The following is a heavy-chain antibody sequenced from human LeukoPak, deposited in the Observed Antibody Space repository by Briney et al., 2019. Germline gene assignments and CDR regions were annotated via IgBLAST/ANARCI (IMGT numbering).Heavy chain of an antibody. D-gene: IGHD6-13*01. CDR3: ARLSTVWRGIASYYFDY. CDR1: GYTFTSYY. J-gene: IGHJ4*02. Sequence: ASVKVSCKASGYTFTSYYMHWVRQAPGQGLEWMGIINPSGGSTSYAQKFQGRVTMTRDMSISTAYLQWSSLKASDTAMYYCARLSTVWRGIASYYFDYWGQGTLVTVSS. CDR2: INPSGGST. V-gene: IGHV1-46*01.